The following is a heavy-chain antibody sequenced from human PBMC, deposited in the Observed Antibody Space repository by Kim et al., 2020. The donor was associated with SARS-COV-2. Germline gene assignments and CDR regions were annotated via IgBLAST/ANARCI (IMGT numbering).Heavy chain of an antibody. V-gene: IGHV3-9*01. CDR2: ISWNSGSI. CDR1: GFTFDDYA. CDR3: AKDADILTGYYKGAFDI. J-gene: IGHJ3*02. D-gene: IGHD3-9*01. Sequence: GGSLRLSCAASGFTFDDYAMHWVRQAPGKGLEWVSGISWNSGSIGYADSVKGRFTISRDNAKNSLYLQMNSLRAEDTAVYYCAKDADILTGYYKGAFDIWGQGTMVTVSS.